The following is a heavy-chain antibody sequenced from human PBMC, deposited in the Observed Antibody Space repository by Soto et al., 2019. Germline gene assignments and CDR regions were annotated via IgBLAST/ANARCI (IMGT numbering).Heavy chain of an antibody. CDR3: ARLGGSTPNDY. J-gene: IGHJ4*02. V-gene: IGHV4-34*01. D-gene: IGHD5-12*01. CDR1: GGSFSGYY. Sequence: PSETLSLTCAVYGGSFSGYYWSWIRQPPGKGLEWIGEINHSGSTNYNPSLKSRVTISVDTSKNQFSLKLSSVTAADTAVYYCARLGGSTPNDYWGQGTLVTVSS. CDR2: INHSGST.